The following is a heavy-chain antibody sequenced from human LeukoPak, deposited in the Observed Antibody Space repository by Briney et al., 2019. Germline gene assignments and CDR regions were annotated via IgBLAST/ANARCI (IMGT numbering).Heavy chain of an antibody. D-gene: IGHD3-3*01. V-gene: IGHV3-23*01. CDR2: ISGSGGTT. Sequence: PGGSLRLSCAASGFTFSSYAMSWVRQAPEKGLERVSAISGSGGTTYYADSVKGRFIISRDNSKNTLYLQMNSLRAEDTAVYYCAKRHYDFWSGYQNQMYYFDYWGQGALVTVSS. CDR1: GFTFSSYA. CDR3: AKRHYDFWSGYQNQMYYFDY. J-gene: IGHJ4*02.